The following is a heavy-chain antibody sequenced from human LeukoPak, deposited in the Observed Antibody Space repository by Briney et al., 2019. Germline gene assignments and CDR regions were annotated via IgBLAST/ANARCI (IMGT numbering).Heavy chain of an antibody. CDR1: GFTVSSNY. CDR2: IYSGGST. D-gene: IGHD3-3*01. V-gene: IGHV3-66*02. CDR3: ARDPQYDFWSGSAFDI. Sequence: GGSLRLSCAASGFTVSSNYMSWVRQAPGKGLEWVSVIYSGGSTYYADSVKGRFTISRDNSKNTLYLQMNSLRAEDTSVYYCARDPQYDFWSGSAFDIWGQGTMVTVSS. J-gene: IGHJ3*02.